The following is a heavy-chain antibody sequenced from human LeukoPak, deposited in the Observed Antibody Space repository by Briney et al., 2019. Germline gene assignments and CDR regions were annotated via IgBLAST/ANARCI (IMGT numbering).Heavy chain of an antibody. Sequence: SESRSLACTVSGASISRQYWSWNRQPPGKGLEWIGYIYYSDSTNYNPSLKSRVTISVDTSKNQFSLELRSVTAADTAVYYCARHVDYGIHWFHPWGQ. V-gene: IGHV4-59*08. CDR1: GASISRQY. D-gene: IGHD4/OR15-4a*01. CDR2: IYYSDST. CDR3: ARHVDYGIHWFHP. J-gene: IGHJ5*02.